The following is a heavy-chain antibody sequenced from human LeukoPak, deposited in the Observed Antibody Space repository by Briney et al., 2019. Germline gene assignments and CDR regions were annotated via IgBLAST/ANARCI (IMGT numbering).Heavy chain of an antibody. CDR1: GFTFDDYA. V-gene: IGHV3-9*01. D-gene: IGHD6-19*01. J-gene: IGHJ4*02. CDR2: ISWNSGSI. CDR3: AKVRGAVAAHFDY. Sequence: GGSLRRSCAASGFTFDDYAMHWVRQAPGKGLEWVSGISWNSGSIGYADSVKGRFTISRDNAKNSLYLQMNSLRAEDTALYYCAKVRGAVAAHFDYWGQGTLVTVSS.